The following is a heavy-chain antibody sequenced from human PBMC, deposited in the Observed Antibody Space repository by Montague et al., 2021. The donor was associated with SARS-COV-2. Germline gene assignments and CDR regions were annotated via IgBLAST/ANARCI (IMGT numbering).Heavy chain of an antibody. CDR1: GFSLSTSGMC. CDR2: IDWDDDK. D-gene: IGHD3-9*01. CDR3: ARDILTGYLYGMDV. V-gene: IGHV2-70*01. J-gene: IGHJ6*02. Sequence: PALVKPTQTLTLTCTFSGFSLSTSGMCVSWICQPPGKALEWLAPIDWDDDKYYSTSLKTRLTISKDTSKNQVVLTMTNMDPVDTATYYCARDILTGYLYGMDVWGQGTTVTVSS.